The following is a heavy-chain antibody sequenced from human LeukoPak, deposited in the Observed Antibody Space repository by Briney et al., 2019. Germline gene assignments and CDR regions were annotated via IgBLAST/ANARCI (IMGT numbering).Heavy chain of an antibody. CDR3: AREKAGRGGGHAFDI. CDR2: IIPIFGTT. Sequence: SVRVSCRASGGTFNTYAISWVRQAPGQGLEWMAGIIPIFGTTNYAQNFRGRVTVTADESSSTAYMELSSLRSEDAAVYYCAREKAGRGGGHAFDIWGQGTMVTVSS. V-gene: IGHV1-69*01. J-gene: IGHJ3*02. CDR1: GGTFNTYA. D-gene: IGHD5-24*01.